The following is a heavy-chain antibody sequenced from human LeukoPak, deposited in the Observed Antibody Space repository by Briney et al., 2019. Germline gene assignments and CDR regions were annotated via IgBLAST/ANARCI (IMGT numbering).Heavy chain of an antibody. V-gene: IGHV3-23*01. CDR3: ARGTSLGRPGTYYFDY. D-gene: IGHD1/OR15-1a*01. CDR1: GFTFSTHA. J-gene: IGHJ4*02. CDR2: LSGDGSTT. Sequence: GGSLRLSCAASGFTFSTHAISCVRGAPGKGREWVSSLSGDGSTTYHADSVKGRFAISRDNSRSTLYLEVNSLSAEDTAVYYCARGTSLGRPGTYYFDYWGQGALVTVSS.